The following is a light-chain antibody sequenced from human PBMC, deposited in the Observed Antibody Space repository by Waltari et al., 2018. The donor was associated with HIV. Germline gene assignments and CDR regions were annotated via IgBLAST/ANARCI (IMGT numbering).Light chain of an antibody. CDR1: SSNIGNNG. V-gene: IGLV1-36*01. CDR3: QSFDSSLTTSGVI. Sequence: QSVLTQPPSVSGAPRQRVTISCSGSSSNIGNNGVNWYQQLPGKAPKLVIYYDDMLPLGVPDRFSGSKSGSSASLAITGLQAEDEAHYYCQSFDSSLTTSGVIFGGGTKLTVL. J-gene: IGLJ2*01. CDR2: YDD.